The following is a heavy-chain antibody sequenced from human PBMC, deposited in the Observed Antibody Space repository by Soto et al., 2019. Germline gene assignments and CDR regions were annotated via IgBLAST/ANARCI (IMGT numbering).Heavy chain of an antibody. J-gene: IGHJ3*02. Sequence: EVQLLESGGGWVQPGGSLRLSCAASGFTFSSYDMSWVRQAPGKGLEWVSAISGSGGSAFYAASVKGRFTISRDNSKNTLYVQMNSLRSEDTAIYYCAKEDDLWTNGHFNIWGQGTLVTVSS. D-gene: IGHD3-3*01. CDR2: ISGSGGSA. V-gene: IGHV3-23*01. CDR3: AKEDDLWTNGHFNI. CDR1: GFTFSSYD.